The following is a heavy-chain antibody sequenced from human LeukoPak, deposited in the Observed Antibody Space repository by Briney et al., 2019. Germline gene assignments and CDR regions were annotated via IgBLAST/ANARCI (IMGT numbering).Heavy chain of an antibody. V-gene: IGHV3-23*01. D-gene: IGHD2-15*01. Sequence: GGSLRLSCAASGFTFSSYAMSWVRQAPGKGLEWVSGISGSGDTTYYADSVKGRFTISRDSSKNTVYLQMNSLRAEVTAVYYCAKEIVVVPTAADYWGQGTLVTVSS. J-gene: IGHJ4*02. CDR3: AKEIVVVPTAADY. CDR1: GFTFSSYA. CDR2: ISGSGDTT.